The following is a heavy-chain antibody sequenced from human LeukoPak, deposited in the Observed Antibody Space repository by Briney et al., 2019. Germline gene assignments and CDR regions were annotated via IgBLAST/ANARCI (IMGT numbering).Heavy chain of an antibody. Sequence: GASETLSLKASVSTFTSCYMHWVRHAPGQGLEWRGIINPSGGSTSYAHKSHGRVTMTTVTSTSTVYMELSSLRSEDTAVYYCVRSSSLVRGVIILTSNHHGIHWGQGTLVTVSS. CDR1: VSTFTSCY. V-gene: IGHV1-46*01. J-gene: IGHJ4*02. CDR2: INPSGGST. CDR3: VRSSSLVRGVIILTSNHHGIH. D-gene: IGHD3-10*01.